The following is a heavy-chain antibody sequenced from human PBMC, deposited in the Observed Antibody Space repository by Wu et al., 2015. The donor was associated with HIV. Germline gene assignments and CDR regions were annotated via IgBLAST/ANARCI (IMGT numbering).Heavy chain of an antibody. D-gene: IGHD3-9*01. CDR2: IDSNSGGT. CDR3: ARDPGGYDVLTGYYIV. J-gene: IGHJ4*02. Sequence: QVQLVQSGAEVKKPGASVKVSCKASGYTFTGYYIHWVRQAPGQGLDWMGWIDSNSGGTKYAQRFQGRVTMTRDTSISTAYMELNRLTSDDTAVYYCARDPGGYDVLTGYYIVWGQGTLVSVSS. V-gene: IGHV1-2*02. CDR1: GYTFTGYY.